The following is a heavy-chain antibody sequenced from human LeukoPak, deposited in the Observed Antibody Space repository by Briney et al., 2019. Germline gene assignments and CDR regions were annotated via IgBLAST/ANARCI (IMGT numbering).Heavy chain of an antibody. D-gene: IGHD4-17*01. CDR2: ISTYTGNS. V-gene: IGHV1-18*01. J-gene: IGHJ4*02. CDR1: GYTSSNYV. CDR3: ARTMTTGTTHGELDF. Sequence: GASVKVSCKASGYTSSNYVLTWVRQAPGQGLEWMGRISTYTGNSNYAQKFQDRVTMTTDTSTSTAYMELRNLSSDDTAVYSCARTMTTGTTHGELDFWGQGTLVTVSS.